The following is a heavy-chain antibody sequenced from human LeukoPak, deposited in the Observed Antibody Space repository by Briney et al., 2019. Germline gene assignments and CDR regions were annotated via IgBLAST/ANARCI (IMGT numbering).Heavy chain of an antibody. CDR3: AKVIYCNGDSCYGEYFQH. CDR2: ISSSGSTI. V-gene: IGHV3-11*04. J-gene: IGHJ1*01. CDR1: GFTFSDYY. D-gene: IGHD2-15*01. Sequence: PGGSLRLSCAASGFTFSDYYMSWIRQAPGKGLEWVSYISSSGSTIYYADSVKGRFTISRDNSKNTLYLQMNSLRAEDTAIYYCAKVIYCNGDSCYGEYFQHWGQGTLVTVSS.